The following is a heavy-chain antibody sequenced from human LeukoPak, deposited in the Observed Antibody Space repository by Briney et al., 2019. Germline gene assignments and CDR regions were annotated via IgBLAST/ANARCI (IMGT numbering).Heavy chain of an antibody. CDR3: ARAKILTGYCVAAADT. J-gene: IGHJ5*02. V-gene: IGHV1-2*02. CDR2: INPNSGGT. CDR1: GYTFTGYY. Sequence: ASVKVSCRASGYTFTGYYMHWVRQAPGQGLERMGWINPNSGGTNYAQKFQGRVTMTRDTSISTAYMELSRLRSDDTAVYYCARAKILTGYCVAAADTWGQGTLVTVSS. D-gene: IGHD3-9*01.